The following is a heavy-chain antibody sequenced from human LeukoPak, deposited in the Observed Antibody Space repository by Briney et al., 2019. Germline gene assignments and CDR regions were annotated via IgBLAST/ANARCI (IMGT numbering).Heavy chain of an antibody. CDR3: ARGREGWGYYYYYMDV. Sequence: ASVKVSCKASGGTFSSYAISWVRRAPGQGLEWMGGIIPIFGTANYAQKCQGRFTITADESTSTANMELSSLRSEDTSVYYCARGREGWGYYYYYMDVWGKGTTVTISS. V-gene: IGHV1-69*13. J-gene: IGHJ6*03. D-gene: IGHD6-19*01. CDR1: GGTFSSYA. CDR2: IIPIFGTA.